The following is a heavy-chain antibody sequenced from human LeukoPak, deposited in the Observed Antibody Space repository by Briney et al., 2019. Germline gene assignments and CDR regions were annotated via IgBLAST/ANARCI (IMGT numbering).Heavy chain of an antibody. CDR3: ARHHENSSVWYGNFDY. V-gene: IGHV4-39*01. Sequence: SETLSLTCTVSGASICSSRYYWGWIRQPPGKGLEWIGSIYYSGSTYYNPSLKSRVTISVDTSKNQFSLKLSSVTAADTAVYYCARHHENSSVWYGNFDYWGQGTLVIVSS. CDR1: GASICSSRYY. J-gene: IGHJ4*02. CDR2: IYYSGST. D-gene: IGHD6-19*01.